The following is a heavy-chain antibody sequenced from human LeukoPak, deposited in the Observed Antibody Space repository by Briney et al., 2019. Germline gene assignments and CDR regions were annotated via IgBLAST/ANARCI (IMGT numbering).Heavy chain of an antibody. Sequence: SETLSLTCTVSGGSFSSRSYYWGWIRQPPGKGLEWIGSISYSGSTYYSPSLKSPVTISVDTSKNQFSLKLSSVTAADTAVYYCARLMDIAAADTGWFDPWGQGTLVTVSS. CDR2: ISYSGST. CDR3: ARLMDIAAADTGWFDP. V-gene: IGHV4-39*07. D-gene: IGHD6-13*01. CDR1: GGSFSSRSYY. J-gene: IGHJ5*02.